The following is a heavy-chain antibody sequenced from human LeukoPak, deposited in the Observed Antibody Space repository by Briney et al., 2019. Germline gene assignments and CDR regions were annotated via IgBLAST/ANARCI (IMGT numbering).Heavy chain of an antibody. V-gene: IGHV4-61*01. J-gene: IGHJ6*02. CDR3: ARETARGDGMDV. CDR1: GGSVSSGSYY. Sequence: PPETLSLTCTVSGGSVSSGSYYWSWIRQPPGKGLEWIGYIYYSGSTNYNPSLKSRVTISVDTSKNQFSLKLSSVTAADTAVYYCARETARGDGMDVWGQGTTVTVSS. CDR2: IYYSGST. D-gene: IGHD3-10*01.